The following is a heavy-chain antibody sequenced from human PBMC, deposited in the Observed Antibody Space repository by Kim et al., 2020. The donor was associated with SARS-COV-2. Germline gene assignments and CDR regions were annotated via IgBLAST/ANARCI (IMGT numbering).Heavy chain of an antibody. J-gene: IGHJ4*02. V-gene: IGHV4-59*08. Sequence: PSLKSRVTISGCTTKNQFSLKLTSVTAADTAVYYCARHVNAVAGTTHFDSWGQGSLVTVSS. D-gene: IGHD6-19*01. CDR3: ARHVNAVAGTTHFDS.